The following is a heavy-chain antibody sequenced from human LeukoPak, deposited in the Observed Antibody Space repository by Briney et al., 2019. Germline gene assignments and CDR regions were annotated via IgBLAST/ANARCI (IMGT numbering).Heavy chain of an antibody. V-gene: IGHV4-4*07. CDR2: ISSSGSA. CDR1: GGSISSYY. Sequence: SETLSLTCTVSGGSISSYYWNWIRQPAGKGLEWIGRISSSGSANYNPSLESRVTLSVDTSRNQLSLILNSVTAADTAVFYCARVWGGYMDVWGKGTTVTVSS. CDR3: ARVWGGYMDV. J-gene: IGHJ6*03. D-gene: IGHD3-16*01.